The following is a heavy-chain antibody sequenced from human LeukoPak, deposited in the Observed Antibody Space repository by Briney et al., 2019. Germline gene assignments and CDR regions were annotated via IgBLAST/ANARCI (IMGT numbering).Heavy chain of an antibody. CDR3: AHHLPHYYDYAHDVSTFDY. CDR1: GFTFSSYG. Sequence: GGSLRLSCAASGFTFSSYGMHWVRQAPGKGLEWVAFIRYDGSNKYYADSVKGRFTISRDNSKNTLYLQMNSLRAEDTAVYYCAHHLPHYYDYAHDVSTFDYWGQGTLVTVSS. J-gene: IGHJ4*02. V-gene: IGHV3-30*02. CDR2: IRYDGSNK. D-gene: IGHD3-16*01.